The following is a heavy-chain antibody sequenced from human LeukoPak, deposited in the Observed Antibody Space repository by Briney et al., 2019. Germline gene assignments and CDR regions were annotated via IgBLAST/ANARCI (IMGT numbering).Heavy chain of an antibody. CDR2: INHSGST. CDR3: ARVSHRGYDILTGYYGPEYYFDY. D-gene: IGHD3-9*01. J-gene: IGHJ4*02. V-gene: IGHV4-34*01. Sequence: SETLSLTCAVYGGSFSGYYWSWIRQPPGKGLEWIGEINHSGSTNYNPSLKSRLTISVDTSKNQFSLKLSSVTAADTAVYYCARVSHRGYDILTGYYGPEYYFDYWGQGTLVTVSS. CDR1: GGSFSGYY.